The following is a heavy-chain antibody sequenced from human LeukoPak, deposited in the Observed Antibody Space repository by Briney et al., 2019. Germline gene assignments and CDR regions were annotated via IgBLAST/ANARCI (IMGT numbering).Heavy chain of an antibody. CDR3: ARAVCWGSYRPLDY. V-gene: IGHV4-30-4*01. CDR2: IYYSGST. CDR1: GGSISSGDYY. D-gene: IGHD3-16*02. J-gene: IGHJ4*02. Sequence: PSQTLSLTCTVSGGSISSGDYYWSWIRQPPGKGLEWIGYIYYSGSTYYNPSLKSRVTISVDTSKNQFSLNLSSVTAADTAVYYWARAVCWGSYRPLDYWGQGTLVTVSS.